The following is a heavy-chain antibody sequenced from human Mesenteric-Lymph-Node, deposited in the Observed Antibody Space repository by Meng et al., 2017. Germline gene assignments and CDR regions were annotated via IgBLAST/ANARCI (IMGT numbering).Heavy chain of an antibody. Sequence: GESLKISCQVSGDSFTIYWIAWVRQMPGKGLEWMGIIYPGDSDTRYSPSFQGQVTISVDKSISTAYLQWSSLKAADTAMYYCARLNGDSGPFDYWGQGTLVTVSS. D-gene: IGHD7-27*01. J-gene: IGHJ4*02. V-gene: IGHV5-51*01. CDR3: ARLNGDSGPFDY. CDR2: IYPGDSDT. CDR1: GDSFTIYW.